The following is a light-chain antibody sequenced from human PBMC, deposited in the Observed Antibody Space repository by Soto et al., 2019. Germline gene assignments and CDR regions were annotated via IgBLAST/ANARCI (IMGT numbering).Light chain of an antibody. CDR3: RSYAGSSLYV. Sequence: QSVLTQPPSASGSPGQSVTISCTGTSSDVGGYNYVSWYQQHPGKAPKLMIYEVSKRPSGVPDRFSGSKSGNTASLTVSGLQAEDEADYYCRSYAGSSLYVFPSATKVNVL. V-gene: IGLV2-8*01. CDR1: SSDVGGYNY. CDR2: EVS. J-gene: IGLJ1*01.